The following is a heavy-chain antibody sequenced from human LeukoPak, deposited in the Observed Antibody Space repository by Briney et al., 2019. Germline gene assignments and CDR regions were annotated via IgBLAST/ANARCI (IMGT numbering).Heavy chain of an antibody. V-gene: IGHV3-30*02. J-gene: IGHJ4*02. CDR2: IRYDGSNE. CDR1: GSTFNNYNYD. Sequence: GGSLRLSCAASGSTFNNYNYDIHWVRQAPGKWLEWVAFIRYDGSNEYYADYVKGRFTISRDNSKNTLFLQMNSLRPEDTAVYYCAKDMGRRDVYYWGQGTLVTVSS. CDR3: AKDMGRRDVYY. D-gene: IGHD5-24*01.